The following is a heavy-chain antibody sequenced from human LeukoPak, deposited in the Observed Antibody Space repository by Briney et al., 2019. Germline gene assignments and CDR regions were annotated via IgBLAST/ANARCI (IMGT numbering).Heavy chain of an antibody. V-gene: IGHV3-23*01. J-gene: IGHJ4*02. CDR3: AKMVTMVRGVVSFDY. CDR2: ISGSGGST. D-gene: IGHD3-10*01. CDR1: GFTFSSYA. Sequence: GGSLRLSCAAAGFTFSSYAMSWVRQAPGKGLEWVSAISGSGGSTYYADSVKGRFTISRDNSKNTLYLQMNSLRAEDTAVYYCAKMVTMVRGVVSFDYWGQGTLVTVSS.